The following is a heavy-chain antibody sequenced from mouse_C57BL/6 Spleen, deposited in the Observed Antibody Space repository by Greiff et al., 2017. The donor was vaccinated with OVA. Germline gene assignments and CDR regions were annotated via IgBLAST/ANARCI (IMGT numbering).Heavy chain of an antibody. D-gene: IGHD3-2*02. CDR2: INPSSGYT. V-gene: IGHV1-7*01. CDR3: ARDSSGYVYYFDY. Sequence: VQLQQSGAELAKPGASVKLSCKASGYTFTSYWMHWVKQRPGQGLEWIGYINPSSGYTKYNQKFKDKATLTADKSSSTAYMQLSSLTYEDSAVYYCARDSSGYVYYFDYWGQGTTLTVSS. CDR1: GYTFTSYW. J-gene: IGHJ2*01.